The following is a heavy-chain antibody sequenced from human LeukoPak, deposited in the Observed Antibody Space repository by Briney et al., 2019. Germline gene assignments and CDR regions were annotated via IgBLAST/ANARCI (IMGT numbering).Heavy chain of an antibody. Sequence: ASVKVSCKASGYTFTSYGISWVRQAPGQGLEWMGWISAYNGNTNYAQKLQGRVTMTTDTSTSTAYMELRSLRSDDTAVYYCARDYMRYYDILTGYXPVDYWGQGTLVTVSS. CDR2: ISAYNGNT. J-gene: IGHJ4*02. CDR1: GYTFTSYG. D-gene: IGHD3-9*01. V-gene: IGHV1-18*01. CDR3: ARDYMRYYDILTGYXPVDY.